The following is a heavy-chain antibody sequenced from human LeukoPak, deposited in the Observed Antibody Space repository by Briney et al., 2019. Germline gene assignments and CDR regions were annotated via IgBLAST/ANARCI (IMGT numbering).Heavy chain of an antibody. CDR1: GYTFTSYY. J-gene: IGHJ3*02. CDR2: INPSGGST. CDR3: ARMLVVVVPAAIGAGDAFDI. D-gene: IGHD2-2*01. V-gene: IGHV1-46*01. Sequence: ASVKVSCKASGYTFTSYYMHWVRQAPGQGLEWMGIINPSGGSTSYAQKFQGRVTMTRDTSTSTVYMELSSLRSEDTAVYYCARMLVVVVPAAIGAGDAFDIWGQGTMVTVSS.